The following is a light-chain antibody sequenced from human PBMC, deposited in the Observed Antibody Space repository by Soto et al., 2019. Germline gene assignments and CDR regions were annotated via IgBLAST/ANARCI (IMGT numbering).Light chain of an antibody. Sequence: QSVLTQPPSVSAAPGQKVTISCSGSSSNIGNNYVSWYQQLPGTAPKLLIYSNNQRPSGVPDRFSGSKSGTSASLAISGLQSEDEADYYCTAWDDNLSLVVFGGGTKLTVL. CDR3: TAWDDNLSLVV. CDR1: SSNIGNNY. V-gene: IGLV1-47*02. J-gene: IGLJ2*01. CDR2: SNN.